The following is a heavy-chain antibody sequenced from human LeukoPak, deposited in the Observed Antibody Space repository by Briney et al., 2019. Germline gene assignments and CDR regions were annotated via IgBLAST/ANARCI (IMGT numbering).Heavy chain of an antibody. CDR2: IYYSGST. CDR1: GVSISSGGYY. CDR3: ARASFYGSGSYDNWFDP. J-gene: IGHJ5*02. Sequence: SETLSLTCTVSGVSISSGGYYWSWIRQHPGKGLECNGYIYYSGSTYYNPSLKSRVTISVDTSKNQFSLKLSSVTAADTAVYYCARASFYGSGSYDNWFDPWGQGTLVTVSS. V-gene: IGHV4-31*03. D-gene: IGHD3-10*01.